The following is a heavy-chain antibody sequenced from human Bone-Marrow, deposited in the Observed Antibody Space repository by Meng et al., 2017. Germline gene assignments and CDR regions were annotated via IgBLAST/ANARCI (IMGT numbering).Heavy chain of an antibody. D-gene: IGHD3-16*01. CDR3: ARAEASYYDYVWGSFRDYAFDI. Sequence: GESLKISCAASGFTFSSYSMNWVRQAPGKGLEWVSSISSSSSYIYYADSVKGRFTISRDNSKNTVFLQINSLRAEDTAVYYCARAEASYYDYVWGSFRDYAFDIWGQGTMVTVSS. CDR2: ISSSSSYI. CDR1: GFTFSSYS. V-gene: IGHV3-21*06. J-gene: IGHJ3*02.